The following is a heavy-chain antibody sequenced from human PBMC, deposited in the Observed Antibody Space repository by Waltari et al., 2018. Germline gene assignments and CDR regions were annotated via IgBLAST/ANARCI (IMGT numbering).Heavy chain of an antibody. D-gene: IGHD4-17*01. CDR2: INSDVSST. V-gene: IGHV3-74*01. J-gene: IGHJ3*02. CDR1: GFTFSSYW. CDR3: ARDGDGDYPASDAFDI. Sequence: EVQLVESGGGLVQPGGSLRLSCAASGFTFSSYWMHWVRQAPGKGLVCVSRINSDVSSTSYADSVKGRFTISRDNAKNTLYLQMNSLRAEDTAVYYCARDGDGDYPASDAFDIWGQGTMVTVSS.